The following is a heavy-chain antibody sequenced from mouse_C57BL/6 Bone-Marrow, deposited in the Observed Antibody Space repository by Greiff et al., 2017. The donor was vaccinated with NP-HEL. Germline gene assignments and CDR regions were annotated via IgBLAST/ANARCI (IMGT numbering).Heavy chain of an antibody. J-gene: IGHJ3*01. V-gene: IGHV3-6*01. CDR2: ISYDGSN. D-gene: IGHD3-2*02. CDR1: GYSITSGYY. Sequence: EVKLMESGPGLVKPSQSLSLTCSVTGYSITSGYYWNWIRQFPGNKLEWMGYISYDGSNNYNPSLKNRISITRDTSKNQFFLKLNSVTTEDTATYYCARDTLDSSGFAWFAYWGQGTLVTVSA. CDR3: ARDTLDSSGFAWFAY.